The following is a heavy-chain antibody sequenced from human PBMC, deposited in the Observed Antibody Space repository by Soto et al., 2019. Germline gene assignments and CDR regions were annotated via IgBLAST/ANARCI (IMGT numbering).Heavy chain of an antibody. CDR1: GGTFSSYA. CDR2: IIPIFGTA. CDR3: ASVCSGGSCYGWFWFDP. D-gene: IGHD2-15*01. Sequence: QVQLVQSGAEVKKPGSSVKVSCKASGGTFSSYAISWVRQAPGQGLEWMGGIIPIFGTANYAQKFQGRVTITADESTSTADMELSSLRSEDTAVYYCASVCSGGSCYGWFWFDPWGQGTLVTVSS. J-gene: IGHJ5*02. V-gene: IGHV1-69*01.